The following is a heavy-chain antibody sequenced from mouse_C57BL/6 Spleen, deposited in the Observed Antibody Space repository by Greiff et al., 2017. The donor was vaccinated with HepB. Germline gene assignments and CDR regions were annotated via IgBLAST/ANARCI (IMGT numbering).Heavy chain of an antibody. Sequence: EVQLQQSGPELVKPGASVKISCKASGYTFTDYYMNWVKQSHGKSLEWIGDINPNNGGTSYNQKFKGKATLTVDKSSSTAYMELRSLTSEDSAVYYCARDYSNYPAWFAYWGQGTLVTVSA. J-gene: IGHJ3*01. CDR2: INPNNGGT. CDR3: ARDYSNYPAWFAY. CDR1: GYTFTDYY. V-gene: IGHV1-26*01. D-gene: IGHD2-5*01.